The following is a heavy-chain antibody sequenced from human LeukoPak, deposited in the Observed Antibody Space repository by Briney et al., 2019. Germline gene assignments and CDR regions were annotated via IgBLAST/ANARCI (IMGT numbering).Heavy chain of an antibody. V-gene: IGHV1-2*02. CDR2: INPRNGET. J-gene: IGHJ1*01. CDR3: ARSQFRTTNSGAWGFQP. CDR1: GYSLSDNY. D-gene: IGHD3-16*01. Sequence: ASVKVSCKASGYSLSDNYLHWVRQAPGQRLEWMAWINPRNGETKFAPRFQGRVTMTRDTSITTAYMELSRLRPDDTAVYYCARSQFRTTNSGAWGFQPWGQGTLVTVSS.